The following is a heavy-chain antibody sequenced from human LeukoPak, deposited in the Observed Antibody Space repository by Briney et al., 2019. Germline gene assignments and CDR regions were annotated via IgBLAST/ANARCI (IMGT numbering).Heavy chain of an antibody. CDR2: IYTSGST. Sequence: SETLSLTCTVSGGSISSYYWSWIRQPAGKGLEWIGRIYTSGSTNYNPSLKSRVTMSVDTSKNQFSLKLSSVTAADTAVYYCARDLGQWLVLEQTGNWFDPWGQGTLVTVSS. CDR1: GGSISSYY. V-gene: IGHV4-4*07. J-gene: IGHJ5*02. D-gene: IGHD6-19*01. CDR3: ARDLGQWLVLEQTGNWFDP.